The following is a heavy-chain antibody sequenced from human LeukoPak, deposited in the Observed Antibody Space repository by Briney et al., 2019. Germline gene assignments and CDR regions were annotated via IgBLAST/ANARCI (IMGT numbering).Heavy chain of an antibody. Sequence: PSETLSLTCTVSGGSISSHYWSWIRPPPGKGLEWIGYIYYSGNTNSNPSLKSRVTMSVDTSKNQFSLKLSSVTAEDTAVYYCARLFMATTETWGQGTLVTVSS. CDR3: ARLFMATTET. D-gene: IGHD5-24*01. V-gene: IGHV4-59*11. CDR1: GGSISSHY. J-gene: IGHJ5*02. CDR2: IYYSGNT.